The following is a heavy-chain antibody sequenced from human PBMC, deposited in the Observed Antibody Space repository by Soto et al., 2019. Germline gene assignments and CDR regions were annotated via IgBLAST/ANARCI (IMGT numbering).Heavy chain of an antibody. CDR3: ARGLHQWDFDY. Sequence: KTSETLSLTCTVSGGTISSYYWSWIRQPPGKGLEWIGYIYYSGSTNYNPSLKSRVTISVDTSKNQFSLKLGSMTAADTAVYYCARGLHQWDFDYWGQGTLVTVSS. CDR1: GGTISSYY. CDR2: IYYSGST. D-gene: IGHD1-26*01. J-gene: IGHJ4*02. V-gene: IGHV4-59*01.